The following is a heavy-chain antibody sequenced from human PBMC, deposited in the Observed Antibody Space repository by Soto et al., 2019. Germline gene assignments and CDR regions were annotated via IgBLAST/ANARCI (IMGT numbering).Heavy chain of an antibody. V-gene: IGHV4-34*01. CDR2: LNDSGGT. CDR3: ARGRGGVQH. J-gene: IGHJ1*01. D-gene: IGHD3-10*01. Sequence: QVQLQQWGAGLLKPSETLSLTCAVYGGSFSGFYWSWIRQPPGKGLEWIGELNDSGGTNYNASLKSRVSISGDTSKTQFSLKLNFVTAADTAVYYCARGRGGVQHWGQGTLVTVSS. CDR1: GGSFSGFY.